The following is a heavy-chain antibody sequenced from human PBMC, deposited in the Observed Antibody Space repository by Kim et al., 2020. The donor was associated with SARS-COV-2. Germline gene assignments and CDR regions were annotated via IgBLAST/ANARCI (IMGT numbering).Heavy chain of an antibody. Sequence: ASVKVSCKASGYTFTSYAMNWVRQAPGQGLEWMGWINTNTGNPTYAQGFTGRFVFSLDTSVSTAYLQISSLKAEDTAVYYCARGQYSSSYPHIYYYGMDVWGQGTTVTVSS. D-gene: IGHD6-6*01. CDR2: INTNTGNP. CDR3: ARGQYSSSYPHIYYYGMDV. J-gene: IGHJ6*02. V-gene: IGHV7-4-1*02. CDR1: GYTFTSYA.